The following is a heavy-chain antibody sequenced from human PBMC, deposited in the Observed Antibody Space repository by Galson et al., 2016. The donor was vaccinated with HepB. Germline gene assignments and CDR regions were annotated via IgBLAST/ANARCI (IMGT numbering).Heavy chain of an antibody. Sequence: SLRLSCAASGFIFTNYAMSWVRQAPGKGLEWVSTISGRGDYTYYADSVQGRFTISRDNSKTTLYLQMNSPRAEDTAVYYCAKDGGSSGSFPQHIWRQGTMVTVSS. J-gene: IGHJ3*02. CDR1: GFIFTNYA. CDR3: AKDGGSSGSFPQHI. CDR2: ISGRGDYT. D-gene: IGHD1-26*01. V-gene: IGHV3-23*01.